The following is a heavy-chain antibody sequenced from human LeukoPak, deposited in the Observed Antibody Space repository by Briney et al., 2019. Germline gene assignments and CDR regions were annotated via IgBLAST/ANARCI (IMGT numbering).Heavy chain of an antibody. V-gene: IGHV3-21*06. CDR1: GFTFSSYS. J-gene: IGHJ1*01. CDR2: ISSSSYI. CDR3: ARGGYYSSWSDIAEYFQH. Sequence: GSLRLSCAGSGFTFSSYSMNWVRQAPGKGLEWVSSISSSSYIYYADSVKGRFTISRDIAKNSLYLQMDSLRGEDTAVYYCARGGYYSSWSDIAEYFQHWGQGTLVTVSS. D-gene: IGHD6-13*01.